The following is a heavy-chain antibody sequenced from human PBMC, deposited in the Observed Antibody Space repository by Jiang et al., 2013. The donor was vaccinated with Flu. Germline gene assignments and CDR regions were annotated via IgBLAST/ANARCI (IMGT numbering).Heavy chain of an antibody. CDR1: AFSLTTTGVG. CDR2: IYWNGDK. J-gene: IGHJ2*01. V-gene: IGHV2-5*01. D-gene: IGHD3-16*01. CDR3: ARTLGLDSEYVTWYFDL. Sequence: KPTQTLTLTCTFSAFSLTTTGVGVGWIRQPPGKALEWVSLIYWNGDKRYSPSLESRLTITKDTSKNQVVLTMTNMDPVDTATYYCARTLGLDSEYVTWYFDLWGRGTLVTVSS.